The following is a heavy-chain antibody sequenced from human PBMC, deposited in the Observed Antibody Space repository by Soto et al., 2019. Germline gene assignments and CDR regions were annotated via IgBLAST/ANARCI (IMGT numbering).Heavy chain of an antibody. CDR2: ISDDGSTA. CDR1: GFTFSAYW. J-gene: IGHJ4*02. CDR3: ARGPRVSSTGTGAH. Sequence: GGSLRLSCVVSGFTFSAYWMHWVRQVPGKGLTWVSRISDDGSTATYADSVKGRFVISRDNAKNSLYLEMNTLRVDDSGLYYCARGPRVSSTGTGAHWGRGTLVTVSS. D-gene: IGHD1-1*01. V-gene: IGHV3-74*01.